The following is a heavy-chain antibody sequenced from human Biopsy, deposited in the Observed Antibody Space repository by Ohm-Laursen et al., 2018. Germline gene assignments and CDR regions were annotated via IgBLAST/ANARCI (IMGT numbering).Heavy chain of an antibody. CDR3: ARDRPSVSTYGVD. V-gene: IGHV1-18*01. J-gene: IGHJ4*02. CDR2: SSAYNGKT. Sequence: GASVKVSCNASGYTFSMYAIIWVRQAPGQGLEWMGWSSAYNGKTNYAQKFQGRLTMTTDTSMSTAYMELRSLRSDDTAVYYCARDRPSVSTYGVDWGQGTLVTVSS. CDR1: GYTFSMYA. D-gene: IGHD3-3*01.